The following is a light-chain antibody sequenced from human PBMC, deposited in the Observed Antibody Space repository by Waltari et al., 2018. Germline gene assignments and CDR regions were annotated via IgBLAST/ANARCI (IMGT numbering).Light chain of an antibody. Sequence: QSMLTQPPSVSGAPGQRVTVSCTGTNSNIGAGYDVHWYQQFPGTAPKLLIYGGANRPSGVPDRFSGSKSGTSASLAITGLQTEDEADYYCQSYDISLSGFWVFGGGTKLTVL. V-gene: IGLV1-40*01. CDR3: QSYDISLSGFWV. CDR1: NSNIGAGYD. CDR2: GGA. J-gene: IGLJ3*02.